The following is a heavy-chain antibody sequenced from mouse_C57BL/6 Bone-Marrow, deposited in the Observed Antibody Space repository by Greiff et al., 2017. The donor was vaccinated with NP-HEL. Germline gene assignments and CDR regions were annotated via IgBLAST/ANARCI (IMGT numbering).Heavy chain of an antibody. CDR3: ARGDGTGFAY. CDR2: INYDGSST. V-gene: IGHV5-16*01. Sequence: EVKLVESEGGLVQPGSSMKLSCTASGFTFSDYYMAWVRQVPEKGLEWVANINYDGSSTYYLDSLKSRFIISRDNAKNILYLQMSSLKSEDTATYYCARGDGTGFAYWGQGTLVTVSA. J-gene: IGHJ3*01. CDR1: GFTFSDYY. D-gene: IGHD2-1*01.